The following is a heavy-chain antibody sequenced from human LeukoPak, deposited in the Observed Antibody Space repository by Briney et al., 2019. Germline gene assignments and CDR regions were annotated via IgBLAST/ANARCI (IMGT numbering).Heavy chain of an antibody. Sequence: GASVKVSCKASGYTFTSYDINWVRQATGRGLEWMGWMNPNSGNTGYAQKFQGRVTITRNTSISTAYMELSSLRSVDMAVYYCAGGLVDYDSSGNQYKWFDPWGQGTLVTVSS. V-gene: IGHV1-8*03. D-gene: IGHD3-22*01. J-gene: IGHJ5*02. CDR2: MNPNSGNT. CDR1: GYTFTSYD. CDR3: AGGLVDYDSSGNQYKWFDP.